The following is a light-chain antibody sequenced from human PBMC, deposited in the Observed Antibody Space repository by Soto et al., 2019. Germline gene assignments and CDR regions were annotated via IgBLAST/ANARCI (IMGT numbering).Light chain of an antibody. J-gene: IGKJ5*01. CDR1: QSVLYSSNNKNY. CDR2: WAS. Sequence: DIVMTQSPDSLAVSLGERATINCKSSQSVLYSSNNKNYLAWYQQKPGQPPKLLIYWASTRESGVPDRFSGSGSGTEFTLTISSLQSEDFAVYYCQQYNNWPPTFGQGTRLEIK. CDR3: QQYNNWPPT. V-gene: IGKV4-1*01.